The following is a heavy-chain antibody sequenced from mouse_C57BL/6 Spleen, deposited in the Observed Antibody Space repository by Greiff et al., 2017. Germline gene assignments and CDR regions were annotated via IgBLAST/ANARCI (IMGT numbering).Heavy chain of an antibody. CDR3: ARDDYDFYYAMDY. D-gene: IGHD2-4*01. CDR1: GYAFTNYL. CDR2: IIPGSGGT. Sequence: QVQLKQSGAELVRPGTSVKVSCKASGYAFTNYLIAWVKQRPGQGLEWIGVIIPGSGGTNYNEKCKGKATLTADKSSSAAYMQLSSLTSEDSAVYFCARDDYDFYYAMDYWGQGTSVTVSS. V-gene: IGHV1-54*01. J-gene: IGHJ4*01.